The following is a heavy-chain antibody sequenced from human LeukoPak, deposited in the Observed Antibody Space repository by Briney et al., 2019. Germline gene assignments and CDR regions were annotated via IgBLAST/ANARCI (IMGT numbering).Heavy chain of an antibody. Sequence: ASVKVSCKASGYTFTGYYMHWVRQAPGQGLEWMGWINPNSGGTNYAQKFQGRVTMTRDTSISTAYMELSRLRSDDTAVYYCARERYGDYVVGAFGIWGQGTMVTVSS. V-gene: IGHV1-2*02. J-gene: IGHJ3*02. CDR2: INPNSGGT. CDR1: GYTFTGYY. D-gene: IGHD4-17*01. CDR3: ARERYGDYVVGAFGI.